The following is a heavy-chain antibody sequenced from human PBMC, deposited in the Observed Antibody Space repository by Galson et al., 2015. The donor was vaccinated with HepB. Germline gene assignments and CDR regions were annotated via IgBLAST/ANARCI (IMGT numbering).Heavy chain of an antibody. J-gene: IGHJ4*02. Sequence: SLRLSCAASGFAFSTFAMHWVRQAPGKGLEWVAVISYDGSTRYYADSVKGRFTISRDNPKNTLFLQMNSLRPEDTAVYYCARRGGGFHFDYWGQGTLLTVSS. V-gene: IGHV3-30-3*01. CDR3: ARRGGGFHFDY. CDR1: GFAFSTFA. D-gene: IGHD2-15*01. CDR2: ISYDGSTR.